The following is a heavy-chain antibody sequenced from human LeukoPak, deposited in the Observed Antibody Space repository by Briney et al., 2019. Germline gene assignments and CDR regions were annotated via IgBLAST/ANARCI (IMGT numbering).Heavy chain of an antibody. Sequence: SETLSLTCTVSGGSISSYYWSWIRQPPGKGLEWIGYIYYSGSTNYNPSLKSRVTISVDTSKNQFSLKLSSVTAADTAVYYCARGGGGSGSFHYYCYYYMDVWGKGTTVTVSS. D-gene: IGHD3-10*01. J-gene: IGHJ6*03. CDR3: ARGGGGSGSFHYYCYYYMDV. CDR1: GGSISSYY. CDR2: IYYSGST. V-gene: IGHV4-59*01.